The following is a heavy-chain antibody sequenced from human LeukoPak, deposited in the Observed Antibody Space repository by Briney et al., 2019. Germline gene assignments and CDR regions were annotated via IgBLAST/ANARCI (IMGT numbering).Heavy chain of an antibody. J-gene: IGHJ6*02. V-gene: IGHV4-59*08. D-gene: IGHD2-21*01. CDR3: ARQGIGGAYYYHGMDV. CDR1: GGSISSYY. Sequence: PSVTLSLTCTVSGGSISSYYWSWIRQPPGKGLEWIGYNYYSGSTNYNPSLKSRVTISVDTSKNQFSLKLSSVTAADTAVYYCARQGIGGAYYYHGMDVWGQGTTVTVSS. CDR2: NYYSGST.